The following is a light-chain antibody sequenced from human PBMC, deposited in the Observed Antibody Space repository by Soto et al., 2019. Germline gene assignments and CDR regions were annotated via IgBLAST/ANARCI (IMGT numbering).Light chain of an antibody. Sequence: QSALTQPASVSGSPGQSITISCTGTSSVVGGYNYVSWYQQHPGKAPKLMIYDVSNRPSGVSNRFSGSKSGNTASLTISGLQTEDEADYYCSSYTRRNTGVYGGGTKLTVL. CDR3: SSYTRRNTGV. J-gene: IGLJ3*02. V-gene: IGLV2-14*03. CDR1: SSVVGGYNY. CDR2: DVS.